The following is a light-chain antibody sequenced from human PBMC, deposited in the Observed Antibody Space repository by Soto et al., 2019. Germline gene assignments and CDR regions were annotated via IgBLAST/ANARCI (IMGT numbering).Light chain of an antibody. J-gene: IGKJ1*01. Sequence: NVLTPSPGTLSLSPVQRATLSCRASQSLSGNYLAWYQQKPGQAPRLLIYGASSRATGIPNRFSGSGSGTDFTLTISRLEPEDFAVYYCQQYGNSPQTFGQGTKVDIK. CDR2: GAS. CDR1: QSLSGNY. V-gene: IGKV3-20*01. CDR3: QQYGNSPQT.